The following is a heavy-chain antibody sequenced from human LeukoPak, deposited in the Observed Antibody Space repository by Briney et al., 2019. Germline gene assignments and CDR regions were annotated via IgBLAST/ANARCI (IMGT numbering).Heavy chain of an antibody. CDR1: GYNFTSYW. V-gene: IGHV5-51*01. D-gene: IGHD5-12*01. Sequence: GESLKISCKGSGYNFTSYWIAWVRQMPGKGLGWMGIIYPGDSDTRYSPSFQGQVTISADKSISTAYLQWSSLKASDTAMYYCARVYNFGSDDYYYYMDVWGRGTTVTISS. CDR3: ARVYNFGSDDYYYYMDV. CDR2: IYPGDSDT. J-gene: IGHJ6*03.